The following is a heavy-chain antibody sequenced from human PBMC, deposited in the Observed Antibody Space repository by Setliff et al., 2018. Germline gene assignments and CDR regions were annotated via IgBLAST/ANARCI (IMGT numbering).Heavy chain of an antibody. J-gene: IGHJ4*02. Sequence: SETLSLTCTVSDASIGGSGYYWGWIRQPPXKXXXXXXXXXXXXXTHYXXXLKSRVTISVDTSKNQFSLKLTSVTAADAAVYYCANSAYLRELDYWGPGTLVTVSS. CDR2: XXXXXXT. CDR1: DASIGGSGYY. CDR3: ANSAYLRELDY. D-gene: IGHD1-26*01. V-gene: IGHV4-39*07.